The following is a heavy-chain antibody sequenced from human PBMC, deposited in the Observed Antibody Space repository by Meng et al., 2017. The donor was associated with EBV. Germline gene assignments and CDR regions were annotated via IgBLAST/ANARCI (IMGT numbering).Heavy chain of an antibody. V-gene: IGHV4-30-4*01. Sequence: LEEPVPGLVKPSQPVSPARTASDGSNSSCNCYWSWCRQPPRKCVVWFVYIYYRVCTYYNQALKSRVTISVVTSKTPFSLKLSSVTAADTAVYYCERVKLRAQLYHPLPYFDFWGQGTLVTVSS. CDR2: IYYRVCT. D-gene: IGHD3-16*02. CDR3: ERVKLRAQLYHPLPYFDF. J-gene: IGHJ4*02. CDR1: DGSNSSCNCY.